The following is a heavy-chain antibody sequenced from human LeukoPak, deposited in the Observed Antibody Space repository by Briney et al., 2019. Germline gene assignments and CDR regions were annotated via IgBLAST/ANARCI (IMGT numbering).Heavy chain of an antibody. CDR3: ATGDCSSTSCNNYYYYYYMDV. D-gene: IGHD2-2*02. CDR1: GYTLTELS. J-gene: IGHJ6*03. CDR2: FDPEDGET. V-gene: IGHV1-24*01. Sequence: ASVKVSFKVSGYTLTELSMHWVRQAPGKGLEWMGGFDPEDGETIYAQKFQGRVTMTEDTSTDTAYMELSSLRSEDTAVYYCATGDCSSTSCNNYYYYYYMDVWGKGTTVTVSS.